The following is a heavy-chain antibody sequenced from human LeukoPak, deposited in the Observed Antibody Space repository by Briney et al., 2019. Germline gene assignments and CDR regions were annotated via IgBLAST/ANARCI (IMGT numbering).Heavy chain of an antibody. CDR1: GLTVSSNY. V-gene: IGHV3-53*01. J-gene: IGHJ4*02. CDR3: ARAGRDGYNYADY. CDR2: IYSGGST. D-gene: IGHD5-24*01. Sequence: GGSLRLSCAAFGLTVSSNYMSWVRQAPGKGLEWVSVIYSGGSTYYADSVKGRFTISRDNSKNTLYLQMNSLRAEDTAVYYCARAGRDGYNYADYWGQGTLVTVSS.